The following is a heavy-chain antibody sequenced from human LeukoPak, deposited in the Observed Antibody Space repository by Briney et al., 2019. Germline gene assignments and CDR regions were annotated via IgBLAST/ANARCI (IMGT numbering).Heavy chain of an antibody. V-gene: IGHV1-18*01. D-gene: IGHD3-10*01. J-gene: IGHJ6*03. Sequence: GASVKVSCKASGYTFTSYGISWVRQAPGQGLEWMGWISAYNGNTNYAQKLQGRVTMTTDTSTSTAYMELRSLRSDDTAVYYCARDGVQDGSGSYWHLYYHYYMDVWGKGTTVTVSS. CDR3: ARDGVQDGSGSYWHLYYHYYMDV. CDR2: ISAYNGNT. CDR1: GYTFTSYG.